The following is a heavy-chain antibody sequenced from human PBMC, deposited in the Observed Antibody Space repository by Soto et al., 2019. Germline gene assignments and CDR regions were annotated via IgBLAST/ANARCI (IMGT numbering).Heavy chain of an antibody. D-gene: IGHD1-1*01. J-gene: IGHJ6*02. Sequence: SETLSLTCTVSGGSISSGGYYWSWIRQHPGKGLEWIGYIYYSGSTYYNPSLKSRVTISVDTSKNQFSLKLSSVTAADTAVYYCARDSTETGYYYGMDVWGQGTTVTVS. CDR1: GGSISSGGYY. V-gene: IGHV4-31*03. CDR3: ARDSTETGYYYGMDV. CDR2: IYYSGST.